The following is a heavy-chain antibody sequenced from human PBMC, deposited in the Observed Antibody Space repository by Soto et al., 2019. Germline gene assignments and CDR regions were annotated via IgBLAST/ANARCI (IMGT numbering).Heavy chain of an antibody. CDR1: GGTISSYC. D-gene: IGHD3-10*01. V-gene: IGHV4-59*01. CDR2: IYYSGST. Sequence: SETLCLTCTVAGGTISSYCWSWIRQPPGKGLEWIGYIYYSGSTNYNPSLKSRVTISVDTSKNQFSLKLSSVTAADTAVYYCARGDGFSTFDSWGQGTLVTVSS. CDR3: ARGDGFSTFDS. J-gene: IGHJ4*02.